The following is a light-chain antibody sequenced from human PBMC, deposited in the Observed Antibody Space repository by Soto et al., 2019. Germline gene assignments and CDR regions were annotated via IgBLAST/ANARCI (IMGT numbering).Light chain of an antibody. Sequence: EILMTQSPATLSVSPRERATLSCRASQSVSSNLAWYQQKPCQAPRLLIYGASTRATGIPARFRGSGPGTEFTMTISTPQSNAFALYYYEAYNNCHPSTFGQGTKVEIK. J-gene: IGKJ1*01. CDR2: GAS. V-gene: IGKV3-15*01. CDR1: QSVSSN. CDR3: EAYNNCHPST.